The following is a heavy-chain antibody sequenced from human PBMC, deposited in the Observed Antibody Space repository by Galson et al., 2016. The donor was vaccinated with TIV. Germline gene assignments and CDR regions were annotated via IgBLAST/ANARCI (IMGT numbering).Heavy chain of an antibody. J-gene: IGHJ4*02. CDR3: ATATVPNLGDY. CDR1: GFAVSSIY. CDR2: IYTSGDT. D-gene: IGHD4-17*01. Sequence: SLRLSCATSGFAVSSIYGSWVRQAPGKGLEWVSIIYTSGDTYYTEPMKGLFTISRDNSKNTLYLQISNLRPEDTAVHFRATATVPNLGDYWGQGVLVTVSS. V-gene: IGHV3-53*05.